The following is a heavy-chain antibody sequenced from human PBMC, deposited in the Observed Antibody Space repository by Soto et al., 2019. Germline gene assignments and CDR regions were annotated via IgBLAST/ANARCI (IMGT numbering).Heavy chain of an antibody. CDR1: GGPISGYY. D-gene: IGHD1-1*01. Sequence: QVQLRESGLGLVKPSETLSLTCNVSGGPISGYYWNWVRQPAGKGLEWIGRIYSAGTTDLNPSLKSRVIMSVDTSSNQFSLKLLSVTAADTAVYYCAANWRGAYEGLFDLWGQGTTVTVSS. CDR3: AANWRGAYEGLFDL. J-gene: IGHJ3*01. V-gene: IGHV4-4*07. CDR2: IYSAGTT.